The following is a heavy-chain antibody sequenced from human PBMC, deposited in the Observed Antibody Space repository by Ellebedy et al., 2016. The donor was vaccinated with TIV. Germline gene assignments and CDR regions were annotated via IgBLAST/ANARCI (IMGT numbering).Heavy chain of an antibody. CDR2: ISSTSAGT. CDR1: GFTFSAYS. CDR3: AKRTKVGDTTRFLDS. J-gene: IGHJ4*02. D-gene: IGHD1-26*01. V-gene: IGHV3-23*01. Sequence: GESLKISCAASGFTFSAYSMTWVRQAPEKGLEWVSTISSTSAGTYYADSVKGRFTISRDNSKNTLFLQMDSLRAEDTAVYYCAKRTKVGDTTRFLDSWGQGTLVTVSS.